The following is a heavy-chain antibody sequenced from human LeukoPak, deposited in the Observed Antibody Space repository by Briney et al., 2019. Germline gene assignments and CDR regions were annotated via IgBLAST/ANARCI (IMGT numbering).Heavy chain of an antibody. V-gene: IGHV3-74*01. CDR1: GFTFRTSW. CDR3: ARGLGSPTDY. J-gene: IGHJ4*02. CDR2: INDDGSTT. D-gene: IGHD1-26*01. Sequence: GGSLRLSCAASGFTFRTSWLHWLRQAPGKGLVWVSRINDDGSTTTYAESVKGRFTISRDNAKNTVYLQMNSLRAEDTAVYYCARGLGSPTDYWGQGTLVTVSS.